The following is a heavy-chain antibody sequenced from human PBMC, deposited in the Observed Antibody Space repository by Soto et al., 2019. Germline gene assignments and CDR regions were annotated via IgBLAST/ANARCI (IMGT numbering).Heavy chain of an antibody. Sequence: SGPTLVNHTQTFTLTGTVSGFSRSTSGKCVSWIRQPPGKALEWPALIDWADDKFYSTSLKTRPTDSKDTSKKQVVITMTDMDPVDTGTYYLAQMGAHSSDLTNYYYGMDVWGPGTTVTVSS. V-gene: IGHV2-70*12. J-gene: IGHJ6*02. CDR1: GFSRSTSGKC. CDR2: IDWADDK. D-gene: IGHD6-25*01. CDR3: AQMGAHSSDLTNYYYGMDV.